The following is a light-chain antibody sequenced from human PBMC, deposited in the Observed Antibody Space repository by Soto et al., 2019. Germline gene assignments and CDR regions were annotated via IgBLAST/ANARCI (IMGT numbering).Light chain of an antibody. J-gene: IGKJ1*01. CDR2: AAS. Sequence: DIQLTQSPSFLSASVGDRVTITCRASQGISTYLAWYQQKPGKAPKLLIFAASTLQSGVPSRFSGSGSGTEFTLTISSLQPEDVATYCCQQFHTYPRTFGQGTKVDIK. CDR3: QQFHTYPRT. V-gene: IGKV1-9*01. CDR1: QGISTY.